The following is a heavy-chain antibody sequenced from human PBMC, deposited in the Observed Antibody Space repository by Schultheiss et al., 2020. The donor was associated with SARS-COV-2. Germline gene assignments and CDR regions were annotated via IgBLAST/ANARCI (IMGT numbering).Heavy chain of an antibody. V-gene: IGHV4-30-2*01. D-gene: IGHD2-15*01. Sequence: TLSLTCAVSGGSISSGGYSWSWIRQPPGKGLEWIGYIYHSGSTYYNPSLKSRVTISVDTSKNQFSLKLSSVTAADTAVYYCVAYLSWFGGGTGLFDPWGQGTLVTVSS. J-gene: IGHJ5*02. CDR2: IYHSGST. CDR3: VAYLSWFGGGTGLFDP. CDR1: GGSISSGGYS.